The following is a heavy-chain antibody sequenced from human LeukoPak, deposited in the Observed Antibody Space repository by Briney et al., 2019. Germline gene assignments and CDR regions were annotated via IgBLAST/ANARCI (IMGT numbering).Heavy chain of an antibody. V-gene: IGHV1-69*06. CDR1: GGTFSSYA. J-gene: IGHJ6*03. Sequence: GASVKVSCKASGGTFSSYAISWVRQAPGQGLEWMGGIIPILDTTKYAQKFQGRVTITGDKSPSTAYTELSSLRCEDTAVYYCARSSRTYYYYYIDVWGERTTVTVSS. CDR2: IIPILDTT. D-gene: IGHD3/OR15-3a*01. CDR3: ARSSRTYYYYYIDV.